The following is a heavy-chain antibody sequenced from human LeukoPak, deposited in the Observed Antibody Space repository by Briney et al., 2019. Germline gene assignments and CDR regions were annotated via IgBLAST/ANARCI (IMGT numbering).Heavy chain of an antibody. CDR1: GGTFSSYA. CDR2: IIPIFGTA. J-gene: IGHJ5*02. Sequence: SVKVSCKASGGTFSSYAISWVRQAPGQGLEWMGGIIPIFGTANYAQKFQGRVTITADKSTSTAYMELSSLRSEDTAVYYCARGSDYADWFDPWGQGTLVTVSS. CDR3: ARGSDYADWFDP. D-gene: IGHD3-16*01. V-gene: IGHV1-69*06.